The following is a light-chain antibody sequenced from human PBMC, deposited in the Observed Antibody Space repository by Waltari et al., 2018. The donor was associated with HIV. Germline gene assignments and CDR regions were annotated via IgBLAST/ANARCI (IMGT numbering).Light chain of an antibody. CDR1: ALPKQY. Sequence: SYELTQPPSVSVSPGQTARITCSGDALPKQYASWYQQKPGQAPVLVIYKDSERPSGIPERFSGSSSGTTVTLTISGVQAEDEADYYCQSADSSGTLVVFGGGTKLTVL. J-gene: IGLJ2*01. CDR2: KDS. CDR3: QSADSSGTLVV. V-gene: IGLV3-25*03.